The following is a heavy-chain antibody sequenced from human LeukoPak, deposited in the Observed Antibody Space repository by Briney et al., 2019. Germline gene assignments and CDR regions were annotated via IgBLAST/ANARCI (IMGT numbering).Heavy chain of an antibody. D-gene: IGHD5-24*01. Sequence: SETLSLTCTVSGGSLSTYYWSWIRQPPGKGLEWIGYIYNSGSTNYSPSLRSRVTISVDTSKNQFSLKLSSVTAADTAVYYCARATDGYNYSEFDYWGQGTLVTVSS. CDR3: ARATDGYNYSEFDY. CDR1: GGSLSTYY. J-gene: IGHJ4*02. V-gene: IGHV4-59*08. CDR2: IYNSGST.